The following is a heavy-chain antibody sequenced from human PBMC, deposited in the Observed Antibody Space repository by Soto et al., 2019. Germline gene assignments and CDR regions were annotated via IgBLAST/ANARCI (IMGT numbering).Heavy chain of an antibody. Sequence: GGSLRLSCQSSGFNFDNYGMHWVRQAPGKGLEWVAVITYDGSFQYYADSVKGRFTISRDNSKNTLSLHLNTLKPEDTAVYHCAKDRVGGTFYTPLAFWGQGTLVTV. D-gene: IGHD1-7*01. CDR2: ITYDGSFQ. J-gene: IGHJ4*02. V-gene: IGHV3-30*18. CDR3: AKDRVGGTFYTPLAF. CDR1: GFNFDNYG.